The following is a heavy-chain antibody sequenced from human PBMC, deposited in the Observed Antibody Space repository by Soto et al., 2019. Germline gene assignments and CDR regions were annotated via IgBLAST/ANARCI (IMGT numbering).Heavy chain of an antibody. Sequence: GGSLRLSCAASGFTFSSYAMSWVRQAPGKGLEWVSAISGSGGSTYYADSVKGRFTISRDNSKNTLYLQMNSLRAEDTAVYYCAKDSISYYYGSGSSPGYYMDVWGKGTTVTVSS. CDR3: AKDSISYYYGSGSSPGYYMDV. CDR1: GFTFSSYA. V-gene: IGHV3-23*01. CDR2: ISGSGGST. J-gene: IGHJ6*03. D-gene: IGHD3-10*01.